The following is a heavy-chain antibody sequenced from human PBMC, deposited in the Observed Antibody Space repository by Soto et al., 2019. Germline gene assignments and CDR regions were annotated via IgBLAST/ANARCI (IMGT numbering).Heavy chain of an antibody. D-gene: IGHD2-2*01. CDR3: FAVPASETDWDFDL. V-gene: IGHV4-61*01. Sequence: QVQLQESGPGLVKPSETLSLTCTVSGGSVSSGSYYWSWIRQPPGKGLEWIGYIYYSGSTNYNPSLESQVTISVDTHKYQFSLKLRAVNAADTAVYYGFAVPASETDWDFDLWGRGTLVTVSS. J-gene: IGHJ2*01. CDR2: IYYSGST. CDR1: GGSVSSGSYY.